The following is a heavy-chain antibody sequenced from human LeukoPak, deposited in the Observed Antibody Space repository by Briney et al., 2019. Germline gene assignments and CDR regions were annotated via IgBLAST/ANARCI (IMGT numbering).Heavy chain of an antibody. D-gene: IGHD2-2*01. CDR2: IYYSGSN. Sequence: PSETLSLTCTVAGGSISSYYWSWIRQPPGKGLEWIGYIYYSGSNNYNPSLKSRVTISVDTSKNQFSLKLSSVTAADTAVYYCARRYCSSTSCRDAFDIWGQGTMVTVSS. V-gene: IGHV4-59*08. CDR3: ARRYCSSTSCRDAFDI. CDR1: GGSISSYY. J-gene: IGHJ3*02.